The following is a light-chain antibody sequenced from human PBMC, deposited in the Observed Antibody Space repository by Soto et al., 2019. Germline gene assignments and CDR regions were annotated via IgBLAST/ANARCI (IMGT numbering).Light chain of an antibody. Sequence: DIQMTPSPSSVSASVGDKVTITCRASQGISRWLAWYQQKPGKAPKLLIYAASSLQSGVPSRFSGSGSGTDFTLTISSLQPEDFATYYCQQANSFPPLTFGGGTKVEIK. V-gene: IGKV1-12*01. CDR2: AAS. CDR1: QGISRW. CDR3: QQANSFPPLT. J-gene: IGKJ4*01.